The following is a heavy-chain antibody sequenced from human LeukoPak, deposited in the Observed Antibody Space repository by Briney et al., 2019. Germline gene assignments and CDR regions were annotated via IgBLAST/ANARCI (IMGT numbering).Heavy chain of an antibody. CDR1: GFIFSTYW. V-gene: IGHV3-7*01. J-gene: IGHJ4*02. CDR3: AREGCYKVDY. Sequence: PGGSLRLSCAASGFIFSTYWMSWVRQAPGKGREWVANIKQDGSEKYYVDSVKGRFTISRDNAKNSLYLQMNSLRAEDTAVYYCAREGCYKVDYWGQGTLVTVSS. CDR2: IKQDGSEK. D-gene: IGHD2-2*02.